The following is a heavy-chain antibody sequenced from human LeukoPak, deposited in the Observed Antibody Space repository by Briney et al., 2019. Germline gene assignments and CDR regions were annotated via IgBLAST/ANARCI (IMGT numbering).Heavy chain of an antibody. CDR2: IYYSGST. V-gene: IGHV4-59*08. D-gene: IGHD3-3*01. Sequence: SETLSLTCTVFGGSISSYYWGWIRQPPGKGLEWIGYIYYSGSTNYNPSLKSRVTISVDTSKNQFSLKLSSVTAADTAVYYCARRAYNFWSGYSDFWGQGTLVTVSS. CDR1: GGSISSYY. J-gene: IGHJ4*02. CDR3: ARRAYNFWSGYSDF.